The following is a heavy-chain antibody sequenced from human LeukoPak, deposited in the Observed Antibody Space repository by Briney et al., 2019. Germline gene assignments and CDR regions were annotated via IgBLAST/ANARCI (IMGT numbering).Heavy chain of an antibody. CDR2: ISGSGGST. Sequence: GGSLRLSCATSGFIFSTYALSWVRQAPGKGLEWASSISGSGGSTYHADSVKGRFTISRDSSKNTLYLQMNSLRAEDTAIYYCARVIRAAPGKGYFDYWGQGTLVTVSS. D-gene: IGHD6-13*01. V-gene: IGHV3-23*01. CDR1: GFIFSTYA. J-gene: IGHJ4*02. CDR3: ARVIRAAPGKGYFDY.